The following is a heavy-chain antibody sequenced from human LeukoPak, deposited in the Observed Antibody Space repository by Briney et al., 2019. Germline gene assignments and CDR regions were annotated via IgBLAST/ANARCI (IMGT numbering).Heavy chain of an antibody. D-gene: IGHD6-19*01. J-gene: IGHJ4*02. CDR3: AREQSGTRGWYTVDY. CDR2: IRPDGDRT. V-gene: IGHV3-23*01. Sequence: PGGSLRLSCAASGFTFSTCAITWGRQGPGKGLEWVSAIRPDGDRTYYANSVRGRFTISRDNSKDTVYLQINGLRVEDTAVYYCAREQSGTRGWYTVDYWGQGTLVTVSS. CDR1: GFTFSTCA.